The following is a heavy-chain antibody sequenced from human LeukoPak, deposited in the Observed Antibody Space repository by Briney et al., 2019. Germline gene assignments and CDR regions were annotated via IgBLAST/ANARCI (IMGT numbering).Heavy chain of an antibody. V-gene: IGHV4-39*07. CDR2: INHSGGT. CDR3: AREEDCSGGICYLGNAFDI. CDR1: GGSVSSSFSY. Sequence: SQTLSLTCTVSGGSVSSSFSYWNWIRQPPGKGLEWIGEINHSGGTNYNASLKSRVTISVDTSKNQFSLKLSSVTAADTAVYYCAREEDCSGGICYLGNAFDIWGQGTMVTVSS. J-gene: IGHJ3*02. D-gene: IGHD2-15*01.